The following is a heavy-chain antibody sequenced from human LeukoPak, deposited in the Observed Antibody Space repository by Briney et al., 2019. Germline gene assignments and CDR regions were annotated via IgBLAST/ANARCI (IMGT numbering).Heavy chain of an antibody. V-gene: IGHV3-23*01. J-gene: IGHJ4*02. D-gene: IGHD3-16*01. CDR3: AKASWVSTADAVL. Sequence: PGGSLTLSCAASEFIFSSYAMSWVREAPARGLEWVSSLRGNGDTFYADSVKGRFTLSRDESRNTVYLHLNELRVEDTAVYYCAKASWVSTADAVLWGQGTVVTVSS. CDR2: LRGNGDT. CDR1: EFIFSSYA.